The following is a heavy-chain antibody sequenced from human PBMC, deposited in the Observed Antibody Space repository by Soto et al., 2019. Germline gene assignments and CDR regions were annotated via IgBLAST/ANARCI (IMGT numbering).Heavy chain of an antibody. V-gene: IGHV4-61*01. CDR3: ARASGRITIFGVVIAHYYYGMDV. CDR1: GGSLSGNSYS. Sequence: QVQLQESGPGLVKPSETLSLTCTVSGGSLSGNSYSWSWIRQPPGKGLEWIGYIYYSGSTNYNPSLKSRVTVSVDTSKNQIFLKLTSVTAADTAVYYCARASGRITIFGVVIAHYYYGMDVWGQGTTVTVSS. J-gene: IGHJ6*02. D-gene: IGHD3-3*01. CDR2: IYYSGST.